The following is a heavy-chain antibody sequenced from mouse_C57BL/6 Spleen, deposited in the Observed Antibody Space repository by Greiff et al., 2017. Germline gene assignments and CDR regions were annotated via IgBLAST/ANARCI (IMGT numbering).Heavy chain of an antibody. CDR1: GFTFSDYG. J-gene: IGHJ2*01. CDR3: ARRPITTDYFDY. V-gene: IGHV5-17*01. Sequence: EVKLVESGGGLVKPGGSLKLSCAASGFTFSDYGMHWVRQAPEKGLEWVAYISSGSSTIYYADTVKGRFTISRDNAKNTLFLQMTSLRSEDTAMYYCARRPITTDYFDYWGQGTTLTVSS. D-gene: IGHD1-2*01. CDR2: ISSGSSTI.